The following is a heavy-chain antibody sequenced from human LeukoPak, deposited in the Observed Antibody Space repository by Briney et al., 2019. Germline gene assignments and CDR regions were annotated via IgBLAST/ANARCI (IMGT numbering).Heavy chain of an antibody. V-gene: IGHV4-31*03. D-gene: IGHD3-3*01. CDR1: GGSISSGSYT. J-gene: IGHJ4*02. CDR3: ARGVDNNLWSGYRIYFDL. CDR2: IYSSGTT. Sequence: SQTLSLTCTVAGGSISSGSYTWNWIRHRPGKGLEWIGYIYSSGTTCYNPSLKSRLSISVVTSKNQFSVRLSSVTAADTAIYYCARGVDNNLWSGYRIYFDLWGQGTLVTVSS.